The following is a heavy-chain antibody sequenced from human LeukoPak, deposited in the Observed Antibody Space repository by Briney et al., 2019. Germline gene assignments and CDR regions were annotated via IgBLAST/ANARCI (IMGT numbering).Heavy chain of an antibody. D-gene: IGHD1-7*01. CDR1: GDSISSGDYY. CDR2: INHSGST. V-gene: IGHV4-61*10. Sequence: KTSETPSLTCTVSGDSISSGDYYWSWIRQPAGKGLEWIGEINHSGSTNYNPSLKSRVTISVDTSKNQFSLKLSSVTAADTAVYYCARGGYNWKYPNYFDYWGQGTLVTVSS. CDR3: ARGGYNWKYPNYFDY. J-gene: IGHJ4*02.